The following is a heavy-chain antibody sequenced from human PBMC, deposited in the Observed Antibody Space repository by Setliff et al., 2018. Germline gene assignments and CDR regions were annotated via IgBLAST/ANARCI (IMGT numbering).Heavy chain of an antibody. V-gene: IGHV4-38-2*02. Sequence: PSETLSLTCAVSGYSISSGYFWGWIRQPPGKGLEWIGSIYHSGKTYYNPSLKSRVTLSVDTSKNQFSLKLSSVTAAGTAVYYCAREGYYNFWSGFMDVWGQGTTVTVSS. CDR3: AREGYYNFWSGFMDV. J-gene: IGHJ6*02. CDR1: GYSISSGYF. D-gene: IGHD3-3*01. CDR2: IYHSGKT.